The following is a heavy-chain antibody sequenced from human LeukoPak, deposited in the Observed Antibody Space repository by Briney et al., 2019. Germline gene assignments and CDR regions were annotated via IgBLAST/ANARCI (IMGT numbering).Heavy chain of an antibody. D-gene: IGHD5-12*01. CDR1: GFTFDDYA. CDR2: ISWNSGSI. V-gene: IGHV3-9*01. J-gene: IGHJ4*02. Sequence: GGSLRLSCAASGFTFDDYAMHWVRQAPGKGLEWVPGISWNSGSIGYADSVKGRFTISRDNAKNSLYLQMNSLRAEDTALYYCAKAMGSRSGYAIDYWGQGTLVTVSS. CDR3: AKAMGSRSGYAIDY.